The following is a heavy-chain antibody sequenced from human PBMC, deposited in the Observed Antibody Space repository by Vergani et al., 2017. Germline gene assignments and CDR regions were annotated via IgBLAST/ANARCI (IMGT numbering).Heavy chain of an antibody. CDR3: AKHPAVVEATRSVDY. CDR1: GFTFSSYA. V-gene: IGHV3-23*01. Sequence: EVQLLESGGGLVQPGGSLRLSCAASGFTFSSYAMSWVRQAPGKGLEWVSAISGSGGSTYYADSVKGRFTISRDNSKNTLYLQMNSLRAEDTTVYYCAKHPAVVEATRSVDYWGQGTLVTVSS. CDR2: ISGSGGST. J-gene: IGHJ4*02. D-gene: IGHD1-26*01.